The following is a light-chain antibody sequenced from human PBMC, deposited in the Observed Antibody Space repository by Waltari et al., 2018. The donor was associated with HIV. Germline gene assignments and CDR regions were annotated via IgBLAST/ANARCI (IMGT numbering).Light chain of an antibody. CDR3: QQYDNVPHT. Sequence: RVTITCQASHDISNCLNWYQQKPGKAPKLLIYTASDLETGVPSRFSGSGSGTDFSFTITNLQPDDIGTYYCQQYDNVPHTFGQGTKLEIK. CDR2: TAS. V-gene: IGKV1-33*01. CDR1: HDISNC. J-gene: IGKJ2*01.